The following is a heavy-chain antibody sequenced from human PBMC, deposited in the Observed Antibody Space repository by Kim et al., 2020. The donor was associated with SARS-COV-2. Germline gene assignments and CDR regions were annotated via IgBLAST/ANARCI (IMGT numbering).Heavy chain of an antibody. CDR3: ARAGVGGSSDPGDY. Sequence: GGSLRLSCAASGFTFSSYGMHWVRQAPGKGLEWVAVIWYDGSNKYYADSVKGRFTISRDNSKNTLYLQMNSLRAEDTAVYYCARAGVGGSSDPGDYWGQGTLVTVSS. V-gene: IGHV3-33*01. CDR2: IWYDGSNK. J-gene: IGHJ4*02. D-gene: IGHD6-6*01. CDR1: GFTFSSYG.